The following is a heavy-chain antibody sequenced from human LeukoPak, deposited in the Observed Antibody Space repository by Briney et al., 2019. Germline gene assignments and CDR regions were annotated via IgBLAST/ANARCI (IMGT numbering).Heavy chain of an antibody. D-gene: IGHD7-27*01. V-gene: IGHV3-30*18. CDR1: GFSFSSYV. CDR3: AKDGLTGVNYYYGMDV. CDR2: ISYDESYK. Sequence: GGSLRLSCAASGFSFSSYVIRWVRQAPGKGLEWVTVISYDESYKYYADSVKGRFTISRDNSKNTLYLQMNSLRAEDTAVYYCAKDGLTGVNYYYGMDVWGKGTTVTVSS. J-gene: IGHJ6*04.